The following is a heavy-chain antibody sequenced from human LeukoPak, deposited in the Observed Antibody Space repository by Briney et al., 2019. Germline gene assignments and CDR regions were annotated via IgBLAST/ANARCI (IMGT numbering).Heavy chain of an antibody. V-gene: IGHV3-23*01. D-gene: IGHD1-26*01. CDR2: ISGSGDNT. J-gene: IGHJ6*01. Sequence: GGSLRLSCAAYGFTFSGFAVSWVRRTPGKGLEWVSGISGSGDNTLYADSVKGRFTISRDNSKNTLYLEMNSLRAEDTAIYYCAKMKGHPLPKYYMDVWGQGTTVTVSS. CDR3: AKMKGHPLPKYYMDV. CDR1: GFTFSGFA.